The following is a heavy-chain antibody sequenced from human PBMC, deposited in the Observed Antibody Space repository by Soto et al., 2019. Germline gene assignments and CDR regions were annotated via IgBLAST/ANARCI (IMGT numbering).Heavy chain of an antibody. CDR2: INYSGST. Sequence: SETLSLTCTVSGGSISSSSYYWGWIRQPQGKGLVWIGSINYSGSTYYDPSLKSRVTISVDTSKNQFSLKLSSMTAADTAVYYCTSKDYGNDYWGQGTLVTVSS. J-gene: IGHJ4*02. CDR1: GGSISSSSYY. CDR3: TSKDYGNDY. V-gene: IGHV4-39*01. D-gene: IGHD4-17*01.